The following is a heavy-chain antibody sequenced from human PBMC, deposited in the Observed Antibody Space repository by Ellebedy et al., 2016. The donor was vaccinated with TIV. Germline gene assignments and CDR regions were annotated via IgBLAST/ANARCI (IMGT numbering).Heavy chain of an antibody. CDR2: IYYSGST. Sequence: SETLSLTCTVSGGSISSSSSYWGWIRQPPGTGLEWIGSIYYSGSTYYNPSLKSRVTISVDTSKNQFSLKLSSVTAADTAVYYCARRGDYLTLRTYWFDPWGQGTLVTVSS. CDR1: GGSISSSSSY. V-gene: IGHV4-39*01. CDR3: ARRGDYLTLRTYWFDP. D-gene: IGHD4-17*01. J-gene: IGHJ5*02.